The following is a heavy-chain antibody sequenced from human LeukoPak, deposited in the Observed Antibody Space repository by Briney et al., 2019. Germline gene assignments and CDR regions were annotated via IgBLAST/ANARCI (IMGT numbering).Heavy chain of an antibody. CDR3: VKDPCTNGVCYHFDY. CDR2: ISSNGGST. D-gene: IGHD2-8*01. Sequence: PGGSLRLSCSASGFTFSSYAMHWVRQAPGKGLEYVSAISSNGGSTYYADSVKGRFTISRDNSKNTLYPQMSSLRAEDTAVYYCVKDPCTNGVCYHFDYWGQGTLVTVSS. V-gene: IGHV3-64D*09. CDR1: GFTFSSYA. J-gene: IGHJ4*02.